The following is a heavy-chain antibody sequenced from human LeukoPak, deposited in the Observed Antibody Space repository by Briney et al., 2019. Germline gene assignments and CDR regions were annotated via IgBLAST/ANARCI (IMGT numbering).Heavy chain of an antibody. CDR3: ARDNGREMATV. V-gene: IGHV4-39*07. CDR1: GGSIIRSNYY. CDR2: IYYSGTT. D-gene: IGHD5-24*01. J-gene: IGHJ4*02. Sequence: SETLSLTCSVSGGSIIRSNYYWVWIRQPPGKGLEWIGSIYYSGTTFYSPSHKSRVTISVDTSRNQFSLKLSSVTAADTAVYYCARDNGREMATVWGQGTLVAVSS.